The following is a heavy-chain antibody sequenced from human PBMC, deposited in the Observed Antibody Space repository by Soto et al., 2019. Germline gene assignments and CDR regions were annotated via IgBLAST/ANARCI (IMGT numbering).Heavy chain of an antibody. Sequence: GSLRLSCAASGFTFSSYGMHWVRQAPGKGLEWVAVISYDGSNKYYADSVKGRFTISRDNSKNTLYLQRNSLRAEDTAVYYCAKVSHQGGSYYFDYWGQGTLVTVSS. D-gene: IGHD1-26*01. J-gene: IGHJ4*02. CDR1: GFTFSSYG. CDR3: AKVSHQGGSYYFDY. CDR2: ISYDGSNK. V-gene: IGHV3-30*18.